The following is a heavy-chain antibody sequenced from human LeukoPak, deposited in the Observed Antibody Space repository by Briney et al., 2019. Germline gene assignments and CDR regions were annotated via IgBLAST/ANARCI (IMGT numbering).Heavy chain of an antibody. CDR1: GYSFTSFW. J-gene: IGHJ4*02. D-gene: IGHD5-18*01. V-gene: IGHV5-10-1*01. Sequence: GEPLKISGKGSGYSFTSFWISWVRQIQGKGLKGMGRIDPSDSYTNYSPSLQGHATISADKSISTAYQQWSSLKASDTAIYYCARHDKSYGSPFDYWGQGTLVTVSS. CDR2: IDPSDSYT. CDR3: ARHDKSYGSPFDY.